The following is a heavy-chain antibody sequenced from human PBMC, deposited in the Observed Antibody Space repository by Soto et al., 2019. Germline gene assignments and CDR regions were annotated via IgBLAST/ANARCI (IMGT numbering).Heavy chain of an antibody. J-gene: IGHJ6*03. CDR2: ISSNGGST. V-gene: IGHV3-64D*06. CDR1: GFTFSSYA. CDR3: VKDAGDSEWSKYQSNYYYYSYMDV. D-gene: IGHD2-2*01. Sequence: GESLKISCSASGFTFSSYAMHWVRQAPGRGLEYGSAISSNGGSTYYADSVKGRFTISRDNSKNTLYLQMSSLRAEDTAVYYCVKDAGDSEWSKYQSNYYYYSYMDVWGKGTTVTVSS.